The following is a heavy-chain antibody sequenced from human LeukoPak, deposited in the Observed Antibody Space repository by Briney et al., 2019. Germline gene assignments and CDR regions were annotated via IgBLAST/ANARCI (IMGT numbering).Heavy chain of an antibody. D-gene: IGHD1-1*01. CDR2: INPNTGGT. J-gene: IGHJ4*02. V-gene: IGHV1-2*02. CDR3: ARDANFQFDS. CDR1: GYTFTAYY. Sequence: GASVKVSCKASGYTFTAYYMHWVRQAPGQGLEWMEWINPNTGGTNYAPKFQGRVTMTRDTSISTAYMVLSSLTFDDTAVYYCARDANFQFDSWGQGTLVTVSS.